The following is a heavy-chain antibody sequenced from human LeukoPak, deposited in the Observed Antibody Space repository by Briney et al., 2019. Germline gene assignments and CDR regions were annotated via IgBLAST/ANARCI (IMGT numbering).Heavy chain of an antibody. CDR2: ISSSGSTI. Sequence: GGSLRLSCAASGFTFSDYYMSWIRQAPGKGLEWVSYISSSGSTIYYADSVKGRFTISRDNAKNSLYLQMNSLRAEDTAVYYCASVYPDSSSWYYDAFDIWGQGTMVTVSS. CDR3: ASVYPDSSSWYYDAFDI. V-gene: IGHV3-11*04. CDR1: GFTFSDYY. D-gene: IGHD6-13*01. J-gene: IGHJ3*02.